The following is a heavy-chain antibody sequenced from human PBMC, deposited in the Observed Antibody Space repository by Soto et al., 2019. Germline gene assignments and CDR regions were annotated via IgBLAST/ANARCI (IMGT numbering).Heavy chain of an antibody. J-gene: IGHJ4*02. CDR3: ARDFSWFGELIASDY. D-gene: IGHD3-10*01. CDR2: INAGNGNT. Sequence: QVQLVQSGAEVKKPGASVKVSCKASGYTFTSYAMHWVRQAPGQRLEWMGWINAGNGNTKYSQEFQGRVTITRDTSASTAYMELSSVRSEDTDVYYCARDFSWFGELIASDYWGQGTLVTVSS. V-gene: IGHV1-3*01. CDR1: GYTFTSYA.